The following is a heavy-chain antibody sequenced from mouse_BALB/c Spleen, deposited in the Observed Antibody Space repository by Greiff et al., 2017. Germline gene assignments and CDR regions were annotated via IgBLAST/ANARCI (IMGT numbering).Heavy chain of an antibody. CDR3: ARDRIHEGFDY. CDR1: GYSITSGYY. Sequence: EVKLMESGPGLVKPSQSLSLTCSVTGYSITSGYYWNWIRHFPGNKLEWMGYISYDGSNNYNPSLKNRISITRDTSKNQFFLKLNSVTTEDTATYYCARDRIHEGFDYWGQGTTLTVSS. V-gene: IGHV3-6*02. J-gene: IGHJ2*01. CDR2: ISYDGSN.